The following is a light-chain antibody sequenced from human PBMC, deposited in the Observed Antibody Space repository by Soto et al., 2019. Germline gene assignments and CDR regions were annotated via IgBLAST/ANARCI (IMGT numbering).Light chain of an antibody. J-gene: IGKJ1*01. CDR2: DAS. CDR1: QSVSRY. V-gene: IGKV3-11*01. Sequence: EIVLTQSPATLSLSPEERATLSCRASQSVSRYLAWYQQKPGQAPRLLIYDASNRATGIPARFSGSGSGTDFTLTISSLEPEDFAVYYCQQRSNWPPRTFGQGTKVEIK. CDR3: QQRSNWPPRT.